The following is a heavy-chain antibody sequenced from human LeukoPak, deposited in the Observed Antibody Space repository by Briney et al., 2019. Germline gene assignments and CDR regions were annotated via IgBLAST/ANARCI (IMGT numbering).Heavy chain of an antibody. Sequence: SETLSLTCTVSGGPISSYYWSWIRQPPGEGLEWIGYIYYSGSTNYNPSLKSRVTISVDTSKNQFSLKLSSVTAADTAVYYCARGDYRKYYFDYWGQGTLVTVSS. J-gene: IGHJ4*02. V-gene: IGHV4-59*01. CDR2: IYYSGST. CDR3: ARGDYRKYYFDY. CDR1: GGPISSYY. D-gene: IGHD4-17*01.